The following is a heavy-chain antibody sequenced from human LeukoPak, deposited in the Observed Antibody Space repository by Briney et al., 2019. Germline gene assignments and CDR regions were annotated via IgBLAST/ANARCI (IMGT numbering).Heavy chain of an antibody. J-gene: IGHJ4*02. V-gene: IGHV3-30*18. Sequence: GRSLRLSCAASGFTFSIYGMHWVRQAPGKGLEWVAVISYDGSDKYYADSVKGRFTISRGNSKNTLYLQMNSQRAEDTAVYYCAKGPDSSGYYYYVDYWGRGTLVTVSS. CDR2: ISYDGSDK. CDR3: AKGPDSSGYYYYVDY. CDR1: GFTFSIYG. D-gene: IGHD3-22*01.